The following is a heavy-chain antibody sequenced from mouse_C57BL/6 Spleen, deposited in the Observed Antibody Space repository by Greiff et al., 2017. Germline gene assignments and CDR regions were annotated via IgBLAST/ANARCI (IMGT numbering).Heavy chain of an antibody. CDR2: ISSVTSTS. D-gene: IGHD2-4*01. V-gene: IGHV5-17*01. Sequence: EVQRVESGGGLVKPGGSLKLSCAASGFTFSDYGMHWVRRPQGKGLGWVANISSVTSTSDNADTVKGRFTISRDNAKNTRVLQMTSLRSKDTAMYYCARRGDDYDYAMDYWGQGTSVTVAS. J-gene: IGHJ4*01. CDR3: ARRGDDYDYAMDY. CDR1: GFTFSDYG.